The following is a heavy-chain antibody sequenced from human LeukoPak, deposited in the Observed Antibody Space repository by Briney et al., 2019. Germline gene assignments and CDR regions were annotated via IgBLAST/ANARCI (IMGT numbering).Heavy chain of an antibody. D-gene: IGHD2-15*01. CDR2: IRYDGSNK. V-gene: IGHV3-30*02. J-gene: IGHJ3*02. Sequence: GGSLRLSCAASGFIFSSYGMHWVRQAPGKGLEWVAFIRYDGSNKYYVDSVKGRFTISRDNAKNSLYLQMNSPRAEDTAVYSCARIKEYGFDIWGQGTMVTVSS. CDR1: GFIFSSYG. CDR3: ARIKEYGFDI.